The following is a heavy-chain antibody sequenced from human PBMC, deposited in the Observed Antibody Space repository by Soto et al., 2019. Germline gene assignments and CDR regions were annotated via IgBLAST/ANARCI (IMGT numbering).Heavy chain of an antibody. J-gene: IGHJ6*02. D-gene: IGHD3-10*02. CDR1: GGTFSNYA. Sequence: QVQLVQSGAEIKKTGSSVKVSCKASGGTFSNYAINWIRQAPGQGLEWMGGIIPMFGTTYYAQRFQGRVTITADESTSTAYMELSSLTSEDTAIFYCARDLATVVRGVLSSGMDVWGQGTTVTVSS. V-gene: IGHV1-69*01. CDR3: ARDLATVVRGVLSSGMDV. CDR2: IIPMFGTT.